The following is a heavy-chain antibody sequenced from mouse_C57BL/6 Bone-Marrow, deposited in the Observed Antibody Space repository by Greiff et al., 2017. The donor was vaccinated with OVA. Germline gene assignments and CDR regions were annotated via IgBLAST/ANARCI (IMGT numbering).Heavy chain of an antibody. V-gene: IGHV1-53*01. CDR1: GYTFTSYW. CDR3: ARATTVVDWYFDV. J-gene: IGHJ1*03. Sequence: QVQLQQPGTELVKPGASVKLSCKASGYTFTSYWMHWVKQRPGQGLEWIGNINPSNGGTNYNEKFKSKTTLTVDKSSSTAYMQLSSLTSEDSAVYYWARATTVVDWYFDVWGTGTTVTVSS. CDR2: INPSNGGT. D-gene: IGHD1-1*01.